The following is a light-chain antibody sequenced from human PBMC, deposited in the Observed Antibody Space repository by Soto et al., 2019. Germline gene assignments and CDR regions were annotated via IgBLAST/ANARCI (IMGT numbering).Light chain of an antibody. CDR1: SSDVGNYNR. CDR3: SSYTSSSTYV. CDR2: DVT. J-gene: IGLJ1*01. Sequence: QSVLTQPPSVSGSPGQSVAISCTGTSSDVGNYNRVSWYQQPPGTAPKLIIYDVTNRLSGVPDRFSGSKSGNTASLTISGLQADDEADYYCSSYTSSSTYVFGTGTKLTVL. V-gene: IGLV2-18*02.